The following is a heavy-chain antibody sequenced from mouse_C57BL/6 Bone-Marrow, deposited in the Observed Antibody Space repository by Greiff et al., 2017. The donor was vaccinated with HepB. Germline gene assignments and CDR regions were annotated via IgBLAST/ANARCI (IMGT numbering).Heavy chain of an antibody. Sequence: EVKLMESGGGLVQPGGSLKLSCAASGFTFSDYGMAWVRQAPRKGPEWVAFISNLAYSIYYADTVTGRFTISRENAKNTLYLEMSSLRSEDTAMYYCARRDWDRGYYAMDYWGQGTSVTVSS. CDR1: GFTFSDYG. V-gene: IGHV5-15*01. J-gene: IGHJ4*01. D-gene: IGHD4-1*01. CDR3: ARRDWDRGYYAMDY. CDR2: ISNLAYSI.